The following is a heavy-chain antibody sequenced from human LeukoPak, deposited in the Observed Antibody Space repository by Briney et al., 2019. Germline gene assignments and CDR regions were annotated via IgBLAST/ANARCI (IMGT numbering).Heavy chain of an antibody. V-gene: IGHV3-11*01. CDR3: ARAGIVGAATESPFDN. Sequence: GGSLRLSCAASGFTFSDYYMSWIRQAPGKALEWLSYISSSGSSIYSADSVKGRFTISRDNAKNSLYLQMNSLRAGDTAVYYCARAGIVGAATESPFDNWGQGTLVTVSS. CDR2: ISSSGSSI. CDR1: GFTFSDYY. D-gene: IGHD1-26*01. J-gene: IGHJ4*02.